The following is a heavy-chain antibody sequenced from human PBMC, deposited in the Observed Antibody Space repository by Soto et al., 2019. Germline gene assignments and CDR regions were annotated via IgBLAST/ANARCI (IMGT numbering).Heavy chain of an antibody. CDR1: GGCFNRYY. J-gene: IGHJ4*02. CDR3: ARSGHLFDS. D-gene: IGHD3-10*01. CDR2: INHTGHT. Sequence: SETLSLTCAVYGGCFNRYYWSWIRQPPGKGLEWIGEINHTGHTNYNPSLKSRVTISVDTSKNQFSLKLSSVTAADTAVYYCARSGHLFDSWGQGILVTVSS. V-gene: IGHV4-34*01.